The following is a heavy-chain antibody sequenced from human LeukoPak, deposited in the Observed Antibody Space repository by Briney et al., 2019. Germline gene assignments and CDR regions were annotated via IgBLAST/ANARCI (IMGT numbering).Heavy chain of an antibody. Sequence: SETLSLTCTVSGGSISSYYWSWIRQPPGKGLEWIGYIYYSGSTNYNPSLKSRVTISVDTSKNQFSLKLSSVTAADTAVYYCARGRAELRYFDWLPLSSLGYFDLWGRGTLVTVSS. D-gene: IGHD3-9*01. CDR1: GGSISSYY. J-gene: IGHJ2*01. CDR2: IYYSGST. V-gene: IGHV4-59*01. CDR3: ARGRAELRYFDWLPLSSLGYFDL.